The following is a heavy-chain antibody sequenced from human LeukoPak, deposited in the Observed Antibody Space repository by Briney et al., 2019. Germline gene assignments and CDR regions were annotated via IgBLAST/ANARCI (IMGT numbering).Heavy chain of an antibody. D-gene: IGHD2-2*02. Sequence: SETLSLTCAVYGGSFSGYYWSWIRQPLGKGLEWIGEINHSGSTNYNPSLKSRVTISVDRSKNQFSLKLSSVTAADTAVYYCASFGPGYCSSTSCHNNDYWGQGTLVTVSS. V-gene: IGHV4-34*01. J-gene: IGHJ4*02. CDR3: ASFGPGYCSSTSCHNNDY. CDR2: INHSGST. CDR1: GGSFSGYY.